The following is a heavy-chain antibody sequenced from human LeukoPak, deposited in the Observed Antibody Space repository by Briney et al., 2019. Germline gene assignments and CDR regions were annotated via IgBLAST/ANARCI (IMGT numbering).Heavy chain of an antibody. Sequence: ASVKVSCKASRDTFTSYDIIWVRQATGQGLEWMGWINPMSGETGYAQKLQGRVTMTTDTSTSTAYMELRSLRSDDTAVYYCARVGTTGSGDYFDYWGQGTLVTVSS. CDR1: RDTFTSYD. D-gene: IGHD1-1*01. CDR2: INPMSGET. CDR3: ARVGTTGSGDYFDY. J-gene: IGHJ4*02. V-gene: IGHV1-8*01.